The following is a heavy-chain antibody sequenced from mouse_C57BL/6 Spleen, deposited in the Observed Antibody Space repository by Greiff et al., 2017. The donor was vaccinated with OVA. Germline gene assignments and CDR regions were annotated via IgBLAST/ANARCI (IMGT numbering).Heavy chain of an antibody. CDR3: ARGALTWYYFDY. CDR2: ISDGGSYT. Sequence: EVHLVESGGGLVKPGGSLKLSCAASGFTFSSYALSWVRQTPEKRLEWVATISDGGSYTYYPDNVKGRSTISRDNAKNNLYLQLSHLKSEDTAMYYCARGALTWYYFDYWGQGTTLTVSS. CDR1: GFTFSSYA. V-gene: IGHV5-4*01. D-gene: IGHD5-1*01. J-gene: IGHJ2*01.